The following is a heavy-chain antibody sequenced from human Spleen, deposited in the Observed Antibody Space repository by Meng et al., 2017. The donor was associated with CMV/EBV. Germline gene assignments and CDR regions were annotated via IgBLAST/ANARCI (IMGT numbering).Heavy chain of an antibody. CDR1: GGSISSSSYY. CDR3: ARAPFDP. CDR2: IYYSGTT. J-gene: IGHJ5*02. Sequence: GSLRLSCTVSGGSISSSSYYWGWIRQPPGKGLEWIGSIYYSGTTYYNPSLKSRVTISVDTSKNQFSLKLSSVTAADTAVYYCARAPFDPWGQGTLVTVSS. V-gene: IGHV4-39*07.